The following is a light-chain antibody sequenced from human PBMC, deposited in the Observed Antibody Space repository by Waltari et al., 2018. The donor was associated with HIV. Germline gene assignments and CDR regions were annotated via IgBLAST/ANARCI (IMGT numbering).Light chain of an antibody. Sequence: SYELTQPPSVSASPGQTARITCSGDALPKQYVYWYQQRPGQAPVLVIYKDNKRPSGIPERFSGSSSGTTVTLTISGVQAEDEADYYCQSVESSGSRVFGGGTKLTVL. V-gene: IGLV3-25*03. J-gene: IGLJ3*02. CDR3: QSVESSGSRV. CDR1: ALPKQY. CDR2: KDN.